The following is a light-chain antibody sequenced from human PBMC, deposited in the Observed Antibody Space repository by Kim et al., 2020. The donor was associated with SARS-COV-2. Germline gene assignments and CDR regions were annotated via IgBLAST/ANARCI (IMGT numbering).Light chain of an antibody. CDR1: QDIRNY. Sequence: DIHMTQSPSSLSASVGDRVSITCRASQDIRNYVNWYQQRPGEAPKLLIYDASSLETGVPSEFSGSGSGTEFTFTISSLQPEHVATYYCQQYDELPFTFGPWTKVDIK. V-gene: IGKV1-33*01. CDR3: QQYDELPFT. J-gene: IGKJ3*01. CDR2: DAS.